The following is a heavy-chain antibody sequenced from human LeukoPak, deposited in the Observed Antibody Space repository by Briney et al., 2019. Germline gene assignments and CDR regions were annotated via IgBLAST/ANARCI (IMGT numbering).Heavy chain of an antibody. CDR2: ITSKAFGGTA. V-gene: IGHV3-49*04. J-gene: IGHJ3*02. Sequence: GGSLRLSCRPSGGTFGDYAMSWVRQAPGKGLEWVGFITSKAFGGTAEYAASVKGRFTISRDDSKSLAYLQMNSLNTEDTAVYYCTRDREAAAGINALDIWGQGTMVTVS. D-gene: IGHD6-13*01. CDR1: GGTFGDYA. CDR3: TRDREAAAGINALDI.